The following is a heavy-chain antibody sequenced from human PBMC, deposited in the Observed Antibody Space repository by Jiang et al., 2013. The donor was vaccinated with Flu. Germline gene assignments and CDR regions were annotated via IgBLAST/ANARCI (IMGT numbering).Heavy chain of an antibody. J-gene: IGHJ4*02. V-gene: IGHV2-5*02. D-gene: IGHD2-15*01. CDR2: IHWDDGK. CDR1: GISVSTSGVA. Sequence: KPTQTLTLTCTLSGISVSTSGVAVGWVRQPPGKALEWLAFIHWDDGKRYSPSLKNRPSITKDTSKNEVVLTISNVDPVDTATYYCAHRRWREGSVLFDHWGQGTLVTVSS. CDR3: AHRRWREGSVLFDH.